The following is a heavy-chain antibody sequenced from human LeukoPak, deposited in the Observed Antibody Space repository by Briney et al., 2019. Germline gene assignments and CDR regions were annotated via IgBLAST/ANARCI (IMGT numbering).Heavy chain of an antibody. CDR3: ARDRSGYVAGLDY. J-gene: IGHJ4*02. CDR2: ISSSSYI. CDR1: GFTFSSYS. D-gene: IGHD5-12*01. V-gene: IGHV3-21*01. Sequence: GGSLRLSCAASGFTFSSYSMNWVRQAPGKGLEWVSSISSSSYIYYADSVKGRFTISRDNPKNSLYLQMNSLRAEDTAVYYCARDRSGYVAGLDYWGQGTLVTVSS.